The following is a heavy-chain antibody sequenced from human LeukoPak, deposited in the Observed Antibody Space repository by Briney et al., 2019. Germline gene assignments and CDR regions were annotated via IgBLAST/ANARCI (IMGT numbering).Heavy chain of an antibody. D-gene: IGHD3-3*01. V-gene: IGHV4-38-2*02. CDR3: ARGHLDDFWSAPQRWFDP. Sequence: SETLSLTCTVSGGSISSYYWSWIRQPPGKGLEWIGSIYHSGSTYYNPSLKSRVTISVDTSKNQFSLKLSSVTAADTAVYYCARGHLDDFWSAPQRWFDPWGQGTLVTVSS. CDR2: IYHSGST. J-gene: IGHJ5*02. CDR1: GGSISSYY.